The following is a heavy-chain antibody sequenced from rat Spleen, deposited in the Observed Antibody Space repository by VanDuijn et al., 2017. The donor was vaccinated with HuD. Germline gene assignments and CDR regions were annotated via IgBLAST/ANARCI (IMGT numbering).Heavy chain of an antibody. CDR3: ARLGGLRNWFAY. J-gene: IGHJ3*01. CDR2: ISTGGDDT. CDR1: GFTFSDFD. D-gene: IGHD4-3*01. V-gene: IGHV5-25*01. Sequence: EVQLVESGGGLVQPGRSLKLSCAASGFTFSDFDMAWVRQAPTKGLEWVASISTGGDDTYYRDSVKGRFTISRDGEESTLYLQMDSLRSEDTATYFCARLGGLRNWFAYWGQGTLVTVSS.